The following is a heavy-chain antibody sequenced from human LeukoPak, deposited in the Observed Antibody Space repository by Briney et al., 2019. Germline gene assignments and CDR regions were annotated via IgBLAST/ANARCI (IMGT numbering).Heavy chain of an antibody. CDR2: FDPEDGET. CDR3: ATESGDGRLSWFDP. V-gene: IGHV1-24*01. Sequence: ASVKVSCKVSGYTLTELSMHWVRQAPGKGLEWMGGFDPEDGETIYAQKFQGRVTMTEDTSTDTAYMKLSSLRSEDTAVYYCATESGDGRLSWFDPWGQGTLVTVSS. D-gene: IGHD5-24*01. CDR1: GYTLTELS. J-gene: IGHJ5*02.